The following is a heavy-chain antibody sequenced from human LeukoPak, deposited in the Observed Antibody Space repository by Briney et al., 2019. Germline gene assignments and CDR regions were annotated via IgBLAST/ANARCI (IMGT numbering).Heavy chain of an antibody. CDR3: ARAGYNWNDRQYNWFDP. J-gene: IGHJ5*02. CDR1: GDSVSSYSAA. D-gene: IGHD1-20*01. V-gene: IGHV6-1*01. Sequence: SQTLSLTCAISGDSVSSYSAAWNWIRQSPSRGLEWLGRTYYRSKWYYDYAVSVKSRITINPDTSKNQFSLQLNSVTPEGAAVYYCARAGYNWNDRQYNWFDPWGQGTLVTVSS. CDR2: TYYRSKWYY.